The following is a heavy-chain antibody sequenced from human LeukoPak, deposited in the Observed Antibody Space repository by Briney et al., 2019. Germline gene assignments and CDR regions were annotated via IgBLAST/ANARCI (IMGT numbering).Heavy chain of an antibody. J-gene: IGHJ3*02. CDR1: GFTFSSYG. Sequence: PGGSLRLSCAASGFTFSSYGMHWVRQAPGKGLDWVAFIRYDGTNKYYADSLKGRFTISRDNSKNTLYLQMNSLRAEDTAVYYCAKDVPGYCSSTSCSRDDAFDIWGQGAMVTVSS. CDR2: IRYDGTNK. D-gene: IGHD2-2*01. CDR3: AKDVPGYCSSTSCSRDDAFDI. V-gene: IGHV3-30*02.